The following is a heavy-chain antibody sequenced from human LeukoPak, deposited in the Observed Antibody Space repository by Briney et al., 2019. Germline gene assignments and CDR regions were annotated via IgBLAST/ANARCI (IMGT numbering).Heavy chain of an antibody. J-gene: IGHJ4*02. CDR3: ARSTTGNYYSF. CDR1: GYSFTSYW. D-gene: IGHD1-1*01. CDR2: IYPDDSDT. Sequence: GESLKISCKGSGYSFTSYWIGWVRQMPGKGLEWMGIIYPDDSDTRYSPSFQGQVTISADKSSSTAYLQWSSLKASDTAIYYCARSTTGNYYSFWGQGTLVTVSS. V-gene: IGHV5-51*01.